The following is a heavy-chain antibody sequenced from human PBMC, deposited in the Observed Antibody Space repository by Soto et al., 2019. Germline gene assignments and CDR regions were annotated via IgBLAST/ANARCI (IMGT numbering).Heavy chain of an antibody. CDR2: ISAYNGNT. CDR1: VYTFTSYG. Sequence: GASVKVSCKASVYTFTSYGISWVRQAPGQGLEWMGWISAYNGNTNYAQKLQGRVTMTTDTSTSTAYMELRSLRSDDTAVYYCARDRSGYGSGSYYNPVDYWGQGTLVTVSS. J-gene: IGHJ4*02. D-gene: IGHD3-10*01. CDR3: ARDRSGYGSGSYYNPVDY. V-gene: IGHV1-18*01.